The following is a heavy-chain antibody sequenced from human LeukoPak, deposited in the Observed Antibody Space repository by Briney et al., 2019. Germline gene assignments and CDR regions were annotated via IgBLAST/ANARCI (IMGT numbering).Heavy chain of an antibody. V-gene: IGHV4-39*01. D-gene: IGHD2-2*01. CDR2: IYYSGST. Sequence: SETLSLTCTVSGGSISSSSYYWGWLRQPPGKGLEWLGSIYYSGSTYYNPSLKSRVTISVDTSKSQFSLKLSSVTAADTAVYYCARHGDHCSSTSCYPAWGQGTLVTVSS. CDR3: ARHGDHCSSTSCYPA. CDR1: GGSISSSSYY. J-gene: IGHJ5*02.